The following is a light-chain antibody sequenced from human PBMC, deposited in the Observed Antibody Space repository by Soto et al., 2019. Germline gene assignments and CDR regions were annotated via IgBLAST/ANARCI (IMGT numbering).Light chain of an antibody. Sequence: DIQLTQSPSSVSASVGDRVTITCRASQGISSWLAWYQQKPGKAPNLLIYAPSNLHRGVPSRFRGSGFGTYLTLSITNLQPEDFAPYYCNQVNSSPIPFGQGNRLRL. CDR2: APS. CDR1: QGISSW. J-gene: IGKJ5*01. V-gene: IGKV1-12*01. CDR3: NQVNSSPIP.